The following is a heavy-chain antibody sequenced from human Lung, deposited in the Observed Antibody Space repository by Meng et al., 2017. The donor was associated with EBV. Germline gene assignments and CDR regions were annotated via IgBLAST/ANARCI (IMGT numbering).Heavy chain of an antibody. CDR2: IYYTGSS. D-gene: IGHD3-10*01. CDR1: GGSVISGGYY. Sequence: QVQLQSSGPGLVQPSQPLSLTCTVSGGSVISGGYYWSWIRQQPGKGLEWIGYIYYTGSSFYNPSLKSRVTISVDTSKNQFSLNLSSVTAADTAVYYCANAGRFGESLGDYWGQGILVTVSS. V-gene: IGHV4-31*03. J-gene: IGHJ4*02. CDR3: ANAGRFGESLGDY.